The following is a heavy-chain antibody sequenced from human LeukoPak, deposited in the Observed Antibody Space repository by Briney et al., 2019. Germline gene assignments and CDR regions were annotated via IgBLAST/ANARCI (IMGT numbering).Heavy chain of an antibody. CDR1: GYTFTSYG. V-gene: IGHV1-18*01. CDR3: ARVDPLYYYGSGSAFDY. CDR2: ISAYNGNT. J-gene: IGHJ4*02. Sequence: ASVKVSCKASGYTFTSYGISWGRQAPGQGLEWMGWISAYNGNTNYAQKLQGRVTMTTDTATSTAYMELRSLRSDHTAVYHCARVDPLYYYGSGSAFDYWGQGTLVTVSS. D-gene: IGHD3-10*01.